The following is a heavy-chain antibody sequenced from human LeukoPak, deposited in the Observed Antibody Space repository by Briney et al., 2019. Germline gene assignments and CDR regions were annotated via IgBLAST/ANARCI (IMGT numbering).Heavy chain of an antibody. J-gene: IGHJ5*02. CDR2: IYYSGST. CDR1: GGSISSGGYY. V-gene: IGHV4-31*03. Sequence: PSETLSLTCTVSGGSISSGGYYWSWIRQHPGKGLEWIGYIYYSGSTYYNPSLKSRVTISVDTSKNQFSLKLSSVTAADTAVYYCAILFKGLTGPNWFDPWGQGTLVTVSS. D-gene: IGHD3-9*01. CDR3: AILFKGLTGPNWFDP.